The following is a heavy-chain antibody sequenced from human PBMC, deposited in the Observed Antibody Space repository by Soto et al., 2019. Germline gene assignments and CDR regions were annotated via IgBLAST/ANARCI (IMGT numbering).Heavy chain of an antibody. D-gene: IGHD3-16*02. J-gene: IGHJ5*02. CDR2: IWYDGSNK. V-gene: IGHV3-33*01. CDR3: ARGLKKGSYRWFDP. CDR1: GFTFSSYG. Sequence: QVQLVESGGGVVQPGRSLRLSCAAPGFTFSSYGMHWVRQAPGKGLEWVAVIWYDGSNKYYADSVKGRFTISRDNSKNTLYLQMNSLRAEDTAVYYCARGLKKGSYRWFDPWGQGTLVTVSS.